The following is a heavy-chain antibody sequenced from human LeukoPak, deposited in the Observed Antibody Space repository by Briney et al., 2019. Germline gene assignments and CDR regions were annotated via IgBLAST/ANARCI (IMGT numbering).Heavy chain of an antibody. V-gene: IGHV1-2*02. J-gene: IGHJ3*02. CDR3: ARGRTMDGSTPPFEI. CDR1: GYTFTNYY. Sequence: GASVKVSCKASGYTFTNYYMHWVRQAPGQGPEWMGWIDPNTGDTNYSQSIQGRATMTRDTSINTAYMEFTSLGSDDTAVYYCARGRTMDGSTPPFEIWGQGTMVTVSS. CDR2: IDPNTGDT. D-gene: IGHD4/OR15-4a*01.